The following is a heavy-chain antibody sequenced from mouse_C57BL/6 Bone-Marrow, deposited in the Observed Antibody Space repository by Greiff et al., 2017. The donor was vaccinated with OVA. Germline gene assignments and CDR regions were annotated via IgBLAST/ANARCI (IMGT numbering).Heavy chain of an antibody. J-gene: IGHJ4*01. CDR1: GFSLSTSGMG. V-gene: IGHV8-12*01. Sequence: QVTLKESGPGILQSSQTLSLTCSFSGFSLSTSGMGVSWIRQPSGKGLEWLAHLYWDDDKRYNPSLKSRLTISKDTSRNQVFLKITSVDTADTATYSGARGGLGQDYAMDYWGQGTSVTVSS. CDR3: ARGGLGQDYAMDY. D-gene: IGHD4-1*01. CDR2: LYWDDDK.